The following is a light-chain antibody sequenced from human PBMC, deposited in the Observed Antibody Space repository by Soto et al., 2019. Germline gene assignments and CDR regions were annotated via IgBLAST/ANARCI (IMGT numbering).Light chain of an antibody. CDR2: GAS. Sequence: ESVLTQSPGTLSLFPGERASLSCRASQSVNSRFLAWYQQKPGQAPRLLIYGASSRATGVPDRFSGSGSGTDFTLTISRLEPEDSAVYYCQQYGSALTWTFGQGTKVEIK. CDR1: QSVNSRF. J-gene: IGKJ1*01. V-gene: IGKV3-20*01. CDR3: QQYGSALTWT.